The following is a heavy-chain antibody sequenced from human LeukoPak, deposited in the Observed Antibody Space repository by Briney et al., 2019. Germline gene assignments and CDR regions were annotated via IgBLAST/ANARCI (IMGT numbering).Heavy chain of an antibody. CDR1: GGSISSYY. J-gene: IGHJ4*02. V-gene: IGHV4-4*07. Sequence: SETLSLTCTVSGGSISSYYWSWIRRPAGKGLEWIGRIYISGSGSTNYNPSLKSRVTMSVDTSKNQFSLKLSSVTAADTAVYYCARAAYSSSWYRFDYWGQGTLVTVSS. CDR3: ARAAYSSSWYRFDY. CDR2: IYISGSGST. D-gene: IGHD6-13*01.